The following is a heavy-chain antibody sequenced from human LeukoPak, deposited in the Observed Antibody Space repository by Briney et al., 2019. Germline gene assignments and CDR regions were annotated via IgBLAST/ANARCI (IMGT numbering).Heavy chain of an antibody. V-gene: IGHV3-23*01. D-gene: IGHD3-22*01. CDR1: GFTFDDYA. Sequence: GGSLRLSCAASGFTFDDYAMHWVRQAPGKGLEWVSAISGSGGSTYYADSVKGRFTISRDNSKNTLYLQMNSLRAEDTAVYYCASGFPYFDYWGQGTLVTVSS. CDR3: ASGFPYFDY. CDR2: ISGSGGST. J-gene: IGHJ4*02.